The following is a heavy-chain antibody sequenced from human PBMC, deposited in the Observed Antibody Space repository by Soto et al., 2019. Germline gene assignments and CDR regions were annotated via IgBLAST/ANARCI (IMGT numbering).Heavy chain of an antibody. CDR1: GYSFTSYW. CDR3: ARRNCISTSCYVGYYYYGMDV. CDR2: IYPGDSDT. V-gene: IGHV5-51*01. J-gene: IGHJ6*02. D-gene: IGHD2-2*01. Sequence: PGESLKISCKGSGYSFTSYWIGWVRQMPGKGLEWMGIIYPGDSDTRYSPSFQGQVTISADKSISTAYLQWSSLKASDTAMYYCARRNCISTSCYVGYYYYGMDVWGQGTTVTVS.